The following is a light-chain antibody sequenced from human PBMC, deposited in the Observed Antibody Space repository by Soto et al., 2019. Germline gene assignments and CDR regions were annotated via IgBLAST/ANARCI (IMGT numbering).Light chain of an antibody. J-gene: IGKJ1*01. Sequence: EIVMTQSPATLSVSPGERATLSCRASQSVSSNLAWYQQKPGQAPRLLFYGASTRATGIPVRFSASGSGTEFTLTISSLQSEDFATYYCQQYNSYPWTFGQGTKVEI. CDR3: QQYNSYPWT. V-gene: IGKV3-15*01. CDR1: QSVSSN. CDR2: GAS.